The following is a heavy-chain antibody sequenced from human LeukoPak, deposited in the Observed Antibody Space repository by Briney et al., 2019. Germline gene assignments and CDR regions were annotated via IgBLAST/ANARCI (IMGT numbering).Heavy chain of an antibody. Sequence: SETLSLTCAVYGGSLSGYYWSWIRQPPGKGLEWIGEINHSGSTNYNPSLKSRVTISVDTSKNQFSLKLSSVTAADTAVYYCASTGSGWSGAYWGQGTLVTVSS. D-gene: IGHD6-19*01. J-gene: IGHJ4*02. CDR3: ASTGSGWSGAY. CDR1: GGSLSGYY. CDR2: INHSGST. V-gene: IGHV4-34*01.